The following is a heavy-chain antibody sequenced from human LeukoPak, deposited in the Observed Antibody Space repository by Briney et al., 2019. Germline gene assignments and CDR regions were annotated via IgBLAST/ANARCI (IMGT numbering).Heavy chain of an antibody. CDR3: AREGYSYGHFDY. V-gene: IGHV3-53*01. Sequence: GGSLRLSCAASGFTVSSNYMSWVRQAPGKGLEWVSVIYSGGSTYYADSVKGRFTISRDNSMNTLYLQMNSLRAEDTAVYYCAREGYSYGHFDYWGQGTLVTVSS. D-gene: IGHD5-18*01. J-gene: IGHJ4*02. CDR1: GFTVSSNY. CDR2: IYSGGST.